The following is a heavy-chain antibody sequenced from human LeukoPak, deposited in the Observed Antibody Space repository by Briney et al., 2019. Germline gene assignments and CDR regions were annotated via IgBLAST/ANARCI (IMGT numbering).Heavy chain of an antibody. CDR1: GFTFSSYA. J-gene: IGHJ4*02. Sequence: PGGSLRLSCASSGFTFSSYAMHWVRQAPGKGLEWVAVISYDGSNKYYADSVKGRFTISRDNSKNTLYLQMNSLRAEDTAVYYCAKVSYGDYAGTRDYWGQGTLVTVSS. CDR2: ISYDGSNK. D-gene: IGHD4-17*01. CDR3: AKVSYGDYAGTRDY. V-gene: IGHV3-30-3*01.